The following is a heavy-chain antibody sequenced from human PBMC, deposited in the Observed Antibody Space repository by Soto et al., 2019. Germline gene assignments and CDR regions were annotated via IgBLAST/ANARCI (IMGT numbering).Heavy chain of an antibody. CDR2: ISAYNGNT. V-gene: IGHV1-18*01. J-gene: IGHJ6*02. D-gene: IGHD2-2*01. CDR3: ARGDIVVVPAYYYYGMDV. Sequence: ASVKSCCKASGDTFSSYVVSVVLQTPGQGLEWIGWISAYNGNTNYAQKFQGRVTITRDTSASTAYMELSSLRSEDTAVYYCARGDIVVVPAYYYYGMDVWGHGTTVTVSS. CDR1: GDTFSSYV.